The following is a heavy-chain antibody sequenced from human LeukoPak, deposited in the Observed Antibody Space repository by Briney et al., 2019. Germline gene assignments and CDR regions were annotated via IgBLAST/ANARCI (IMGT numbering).Heavy chain of an antibody. J-gene: IGHJ4*02. D-gene: IGHD6-13*01. CDR3: ARDQVGDSSSWYSDSTTRYHSQED. V-gene: IGHV4-4*02. CDR1: GGSISSSNW. CDR2: IYHSGST. Sequence: PSETLSLTCAVSGGSISSSNWWSWVRQPPGKGLEWIGEIYHSGSTNYNPSLKSRVTISVDRSKNQFSLKLSSVTAADTAVYYCARDQVGDSSSWYSDSTTRYHSQEDWGQGTLVTVSS.